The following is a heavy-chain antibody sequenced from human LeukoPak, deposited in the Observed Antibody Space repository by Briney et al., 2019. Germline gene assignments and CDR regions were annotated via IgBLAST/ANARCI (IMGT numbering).Heavy chain of an antibody. J-gene: IGHJ4*02. V-gene: IGHV1-18*01. Sequence: AASVKVSCKASGYTFTSYGISWVRQAPGQGLEWMGWISAYNGNTNYAQKLQGRVTMTTDTSTSTAYMELRSLRSDDTAVYYCARDRKGSIAVAGGDLDYWGQGTLVTVSS. CDR3: ARDRKGSIAVAGGDLDY. CDR1: GYTFTSYG. CDR2: ISAYNGNT. D-gene: IGHD6-19*01.